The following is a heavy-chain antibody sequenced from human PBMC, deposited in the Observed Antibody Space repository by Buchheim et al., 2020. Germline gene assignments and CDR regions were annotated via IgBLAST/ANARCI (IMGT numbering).Heavy chain of an antibody. CDR1: GFTFSDYY. Sequence: QVQLVESGGGLVKPGGSLRLSCAASGFTFSDYYMSWIRQVPGKGLEWVSYISGSGSSTYYTDSVKGRFTISRDNARNSLYLQMNGLRAEDTAEYYCARDVTAFLTFSYYGMDVWGQGT. D-gene: IGHD2/OR15-2a*01. J-gene: IGHJ6*02. V-gene: IGHV3-11*01. CDR2: ISGSGSST. CDR3: ARDVTAFLTFSYYGMDV.